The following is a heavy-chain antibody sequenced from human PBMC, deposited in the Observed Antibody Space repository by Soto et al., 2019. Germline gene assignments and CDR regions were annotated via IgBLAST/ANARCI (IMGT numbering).Heavy chain of an antibody. Sequence: ASVKVSCKVSGYTFTELSMHWVRQAPGKGLEWMGGFDPEDGETIYAQKFQGRVTMTEDTSTDTAYMELSSLRSEDTAVYYCATGSVVVVPAATRRAFDIWGQGTMVTVSS. V-gene: IGHV1-24*01. D-gene: IGHD2-2*01. J-gene: IGHJ3*02. CDR1: GYTFTELS. CDR3: ATGSVVVVPAATRRAFDI. CDR2: FDPEDGET.